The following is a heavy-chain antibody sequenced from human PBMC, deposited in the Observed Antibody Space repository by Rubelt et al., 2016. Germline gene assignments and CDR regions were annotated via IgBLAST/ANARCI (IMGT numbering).Heavy chain of an antibody. CDR1: GYTFTSYA. D-gene: IGHD5-18*01. J-gene: IGHJ2*01. V-gene: IGHV1-3*01. CDR3: ARSKDTAMVTDADWYFDL. Sequence: QVQLVQSGAEVKKPGASVKVSCKASGYTFTSYAMHWVRQAPGQRLEWMGWINAGNGNTKYSQKFTGRVTMTRDTAASTAYMELSSLRSEDTAVYYCARSKDTAMVTDADWYFDLWGRGTLVTVSS. CDR2: INAGNGNT.